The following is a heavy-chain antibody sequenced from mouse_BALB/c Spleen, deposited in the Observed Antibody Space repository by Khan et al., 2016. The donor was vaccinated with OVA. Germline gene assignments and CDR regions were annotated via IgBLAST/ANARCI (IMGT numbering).Heavy chain of an antibody. Sequence: QVQLQQSGAELAKPGASVKMSCKASGYTFINYWILWVKQRPGQGLEWIGYINPSTAYTEYNQNFKDKATLTADISSRTAYMQLSSLTSEDSAVYYCARRGLRWDFDYWGQGTTLTVSS. CDR3: ARRGLRWDFDY. D-gene: IGHD1-1*01. CDR2: INPSTAYT. J-gene: IGHJ2*01. CDR1: GYTFINYW. V-gene: IGHV1-7*01.